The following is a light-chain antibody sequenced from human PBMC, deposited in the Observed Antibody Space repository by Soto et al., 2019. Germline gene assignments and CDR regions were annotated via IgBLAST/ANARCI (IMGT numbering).Light chain of an antibody. CDR3: SLYSTSVV. V-gene: IGLV2-14*01. Sequence: QSVLTQSASVSGSPGQSITISCTGTSSDVGDYNFVSWYQQQPGKAPKLIIYEVSNRPSGVSTRFSGSKSGNTASLTISGLQAEDEADYYCSLYSTSVVFGGGTQLTVL. CDR1: SSDVGDYNF. CDR2: EVS. J-gene: IGLJ7*01.